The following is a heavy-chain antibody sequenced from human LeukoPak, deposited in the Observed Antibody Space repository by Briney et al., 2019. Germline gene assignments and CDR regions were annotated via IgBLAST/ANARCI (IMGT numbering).Heavy chain of an antibody. CDR1: GGTFSSYA. J-gene: IGHJ6*04. CDR3: ARGPLERLELQNDYYYGMDA. D-gene: IGHD1-7*01. Sequence: SVKVSCKASGGTFSSYAISWVRQAPGQGLEWMGGIIPIFGTANYAQKFQGRVTITADESTSTAYMELSSLRSEDTAVDDCARGPLERLELQNDYYYGMDAWGKGTTVTVSS. CDR2: IIPIFGTA. V-gene: IGHV1-69*13.